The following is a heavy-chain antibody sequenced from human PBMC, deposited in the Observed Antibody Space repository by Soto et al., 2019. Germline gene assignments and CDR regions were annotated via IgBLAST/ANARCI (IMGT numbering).Heavy chain of an antibody. CDR3: ARQEAVPGTPFDS. J-gene: IGHJ4*02. Sequence: QVHLQESGPGLVKPSETLSLTCTVSGGSINGYYWNWIRQPPGKGLEWLGYVYFSGSTHYNPSLMTRLTLSVDTSKKQFSLKLSSVTAADTGVYFCARQEAVPGTPFDSWGQGTLVSVSS. CDR1: GGSINGYY. CDR2: VYFSGST. V-gene: IGHV4-59*01. D-gene: IGHD6-19*01.